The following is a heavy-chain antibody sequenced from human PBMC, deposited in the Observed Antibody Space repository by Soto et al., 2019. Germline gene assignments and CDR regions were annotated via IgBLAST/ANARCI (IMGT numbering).Heavy chain of an antibody. CDR2: ISSSSSTI. CDR1: GFTFSSYS. CDR3: ARARIFGVVIDWFDP. D-gene: IGHD3-3*01. J-gene: IGHJ5*02. V-gene: IGHV3-48*02. Sequence: GGSLRLSCAASGFTFSSYSMNWVRQAPGKGLEWVSYISSSSSTIYYADSVKGRFTISRDNAKNSLYLQMNSLRDEDTAVYYCARARIFGVVIDWFDPWGQGTLVTVSS.